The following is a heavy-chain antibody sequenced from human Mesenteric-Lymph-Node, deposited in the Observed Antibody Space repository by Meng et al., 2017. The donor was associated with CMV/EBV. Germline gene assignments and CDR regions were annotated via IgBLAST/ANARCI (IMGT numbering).Heavy chain of an antibody. J-gene: IGHJ5*02. CDR1: GFTFSSYW. D-gene: IGHD6-19*01. CDR3: ARTGKPLRGAVAGTGGWFDP. CDR2: IKQDGSEK. Sequence: SCAASGFTFSSYWMSWVRQAPGKGLEWVANIKQDGSEKYYVDSVKGRFTISRDNAKNSLYLQMNSLRAEDTAVYYCARTGKPLRGAVAGTGGWFDPWGQGTLVTVSS. V-gene: IGHV3-7*01.